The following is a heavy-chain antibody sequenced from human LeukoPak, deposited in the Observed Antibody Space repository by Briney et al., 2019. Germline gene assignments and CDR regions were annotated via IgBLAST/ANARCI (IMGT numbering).Heavy chain of an antibody. V-gene: IGHV1-2*02. CDR2: INPNNGGT. J-gene: IGHJ4*02. D-gene: IGHD6-13*01. CDR1: GYAFTRHY. CDR3: ARSIGSWNAFDY. Sequence: ASVKVSCKASGYAFTRHYMHWVRQAPGQGLEWMGCINPNNGGTDYAQNFQGRVTLTRDTSINTAYMELNSLRSDDTAVYYCARSIGSWNAFDYWGQGTLVTVSS.